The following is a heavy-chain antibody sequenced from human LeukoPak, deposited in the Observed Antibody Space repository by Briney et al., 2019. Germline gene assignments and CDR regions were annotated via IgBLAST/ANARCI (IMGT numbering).Heavy chain of an antibody. Sequence: GGSLRLSCAVSGFSVTGNYMTWVRLAPGKGLEWVSTIYSGGTTFYTDSVRGRFTISRDNSKNTLYLQMNSLRAEDAAIYYCARVLYYYASVSYNYYMDVWGKGTTVTISS. CDR3: ARVLYYYASVSYNYYMDV. CDR2: IYSGGTT. J-gene: IGHJ6*03. CDR1: GFSVTGNY. V-gene: IGHV3-53*01. D-gene: IGHD3-10*01.